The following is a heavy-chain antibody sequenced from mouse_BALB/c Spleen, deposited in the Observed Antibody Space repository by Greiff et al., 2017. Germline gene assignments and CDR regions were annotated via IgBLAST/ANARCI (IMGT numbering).Heavy chain of an antibody. CDR1: GYTFTSYY. CDR2: INPSNGGT. Sequence: VQLQQSGAELVKPGASVKLSCKASGYTFTSYYMYWVKQRPGQGLEWIGEINPSNGGTNFNEKFKSKATLTVDKSSSTAYMQLSSLTSEDSAVYYCTRKRSSWFAYWGQGTLVTVSA. CDR3: TRKRSSWFAY. V-gene: IGHV1S81*02. D-gene: IGHD1-1*01. J-gene: IGHJ3*01.